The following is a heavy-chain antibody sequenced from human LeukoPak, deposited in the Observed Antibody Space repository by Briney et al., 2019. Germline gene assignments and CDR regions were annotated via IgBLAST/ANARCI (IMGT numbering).Heavy chain of an antibody. Sequence: SVKVSCKASGGTFSSYAISWVRQAPGQGLEWMGGIIPIFGTANYAQKFQGRVTITADESTSTAYMELSSLRSEDTAVYYCARGDYYDFWSVRYNWFDPWGQGTLVTVSS. CDR1: GGTFSSYA. D-gene: IGHD3-3*01. CDR3: ARGDYYDFWSVRYNWFDP. CDR2: IIPIFGTA. V-gene: IGHV1-69*13. J-gene: IGHJ5*02.